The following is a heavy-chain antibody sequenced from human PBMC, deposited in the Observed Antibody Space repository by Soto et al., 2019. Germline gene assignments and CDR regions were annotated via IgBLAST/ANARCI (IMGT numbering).Heavy chain of an antibody. D-gene: IGHD3-10*01. CDR2: ISYDGSDK. CDR3: AKTVDYQYNWFDP. CDR1: GFTFSSYG. V-gene: IGHV3-30*18. J-gene: IGHJ5*02. Sequence: GGSLRLSCAASGFTFSSYGMHWVRQAPGKGLEWVAVISYDGSDKYYADSVKGRFTISRDNSKNTLYLQMNSLRAEDTAVYYCAKTVDYQYNWFDPWGQGTLVTVSS.